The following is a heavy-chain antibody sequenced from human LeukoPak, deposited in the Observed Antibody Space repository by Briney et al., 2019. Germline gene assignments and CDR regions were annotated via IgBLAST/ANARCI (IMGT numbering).Heavy chain of an antibody. V-gene: IGHV3-72*01. Sequence: VGSLRLSCAASGFTFCDHYMDWVRQAPGKGLEWVGRTRNKANSYTTEYAASVKGRFTISRDDSKNSLYLQMNSLKTEDTDVYYCARYSGYDSPFDYWGQGTLVTVSS. J-gene: IGHJ4*02. CDR1: GFTFCDHY. CDR3: ARYSGYDSPFDY. D-gene: IGHD5-12*01. CDR2: TRNKANSYTT.